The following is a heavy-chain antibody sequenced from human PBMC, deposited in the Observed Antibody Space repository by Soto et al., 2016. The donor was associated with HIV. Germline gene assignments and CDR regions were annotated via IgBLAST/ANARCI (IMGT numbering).Heavy chain of an antibody. CDR3: AKDRSTMTTPYYFDY. CDR1: GFAFSSCV. J-gene: IGHJ4*02. D-gene: IGHD4-17*01. Sequence: EVQLLESGGDLVQPGGSLRLSRAASGFAFSSCVMNWIRQAPGKGLEWFSAISGSGGSSYYADSVKGRFTISRDNSRNTLYLQMNSLRVEDMALYFCAKDRSTMTTPYYFDYWGQGTLVTVSS. V-gene: IGHV3-23*01. CDR2: ISGSGGSS.